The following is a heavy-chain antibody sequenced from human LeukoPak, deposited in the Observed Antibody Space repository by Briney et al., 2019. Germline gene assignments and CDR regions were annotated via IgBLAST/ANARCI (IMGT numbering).Heavy chain of an antibody. V-gene: IGHV3-23*01. CDR2: VSGRDDST. CDR3: AKWGDYDILTGYYDSDY. CDR1: GFTFSNYA. J-gene: IGHJ4*02. D-gene: IGHD3-9*01. Sequence: GASLRLSCAASGFTFSNYAMSWVRQAPGKGLEWVPAVSGRDDSTYYADSVKGRFTISRDTSKNTLYLQMNSLRAEDTAVYYCAKWGDYDILTGYYDSDYWGQGTLVTVSS.